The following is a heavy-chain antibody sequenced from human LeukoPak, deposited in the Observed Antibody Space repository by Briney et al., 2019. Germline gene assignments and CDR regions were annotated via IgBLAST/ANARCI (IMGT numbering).Heavy chain of an antibody. Sequence: SETLSLTCAVSGYSISSGYYWGWIRQPPGKGLEWIGSIYHSGSTYYNPSLKSRVTISVDTSKNQFSLKLSSGTAADTAVYYCARRSIAVAGTPFDYWGQGTLLTVSS. V-gene: IGHV4-38-2*01. CDR3: ARRSIAVAGTPFDY. J-gene: IGHJ4*02. CDR1: GYSISSGYY. D-gene: IGHD6-19*01. CDR2: IYHSGST.